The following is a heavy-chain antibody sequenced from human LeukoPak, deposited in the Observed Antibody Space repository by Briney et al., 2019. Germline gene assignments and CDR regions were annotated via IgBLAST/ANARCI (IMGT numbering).Heavy chain of an antibody. CDR3: AREQWLVDAFDI. J-gene: IGHJ3*02. CDR2: ISYDGSNK. D-gene: IGHD6-19*01. CDR1: GFTFSSYA. V-gene: IGHV3-30-3*01. Sequence: GGSLRLSCAASGFTFSSYAMHWVRQAPGKGLEWVAVISYDGSNKYYADSVKGRFTISRDNSKNTLYLQMNSLRAEDTAVYYCAREQWLVDAFDIWGQGTMVTVSS.